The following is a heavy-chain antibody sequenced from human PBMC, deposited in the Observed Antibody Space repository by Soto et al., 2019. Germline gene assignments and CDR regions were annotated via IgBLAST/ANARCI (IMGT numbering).Heavy chain of an antibody. CDR3: AREKMATTPPFDY. J-gene: IGHJ4*02. V-gene: IGHV4-59*12. CDR1: GGSISSYY. Sequence: SETLSLTCTVSGGSISSYYWSWIRQPPGKGLEWVGYIYYNGATNYNPSLEGRFTISRDNAKNSLYLQMNSLRAEDTAVYYCAREKMATTPPFDYWGQGTLVTVSS. D-gene: IGHD5-12*01. CDR2: IYYNGAT.